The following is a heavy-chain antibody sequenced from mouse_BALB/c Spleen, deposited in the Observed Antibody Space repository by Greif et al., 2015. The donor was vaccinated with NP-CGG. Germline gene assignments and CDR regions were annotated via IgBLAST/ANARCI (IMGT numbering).Heavy chain of an antibody. J-gene: IGHJ4*01. CDR2: IFPGNVNT. CDR1: GYTFTSYY. V-gene: IGHV1S56*01. CDR3: TRDTMDD. Sequence: VQLQQSGPELVKPGASVRISCKASGYTFTSYYIHWVKQRPGQGLEWIGWIFPGNVNTKYNENFKGKATLTADKSSSTTFMQLRSVTYEDSALYFCTRDTMDDWGQGTTVTVSS.